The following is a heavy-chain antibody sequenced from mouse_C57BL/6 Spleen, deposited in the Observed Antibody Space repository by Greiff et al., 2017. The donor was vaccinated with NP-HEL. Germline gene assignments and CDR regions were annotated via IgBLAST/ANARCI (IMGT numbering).Heavy chain of an antibody. Sequence: EVQLQQSGPELVKPGASVKISCKASGYSFTDYNMNWVKQSNGKGLEWIGVINPNYGTTSYNQKFKGKATLTVDQSSSTAYMQLNSLTSEDSAVYYGAREEIYDGSYYFDYWGQGTTLTVSS. CDR1: GYSFTDYN. J-gene: IGHJ2*01. CDR2: INPNYGTT. D-gene: IGHD2-3*01. V-gene: IGHV1-39*01. CDR3: AREEIYDGSYYFDY.